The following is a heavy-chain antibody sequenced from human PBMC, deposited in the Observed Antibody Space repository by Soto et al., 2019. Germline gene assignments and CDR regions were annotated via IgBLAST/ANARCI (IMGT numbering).Heavy chain of an antibody. V-gene: IGHV4-59*08. CDR3: ARLKRTYYDILTDNRKYYYGMDV. J-gene: IGHJ6*02. Sequence: SETLSLTCTVSGGSISSYYWSWIRQPPGKGLEWIGYIYYSGSTNYNPSLKSRVTISVDTSKNQFSLKLSSVTAADTAVYYCARLKRTYYDILTDNRKYYYGMDVWGQGTTVT. CDR2: IYYSGST. CDR1: GGSISSYY. D-gene: IGHD3-9*01.